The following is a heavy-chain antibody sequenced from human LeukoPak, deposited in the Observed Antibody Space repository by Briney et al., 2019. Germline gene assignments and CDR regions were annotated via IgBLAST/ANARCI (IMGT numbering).Heavy chain of an antibody. V-gene: IGHV3-48*01. CDR3: ARGPSGYHNT. J-gene: IGHJ4*02. Sequence: GGSLRLSCAASGFTFSSYSMNWVRQAPGKGLEWVSYISSSSSTIYYADSVKGRFTISRDNAKNSLYLEMNSLRAEDTAVYYCARGPSGYHNTGGQGTLVTVSS. CDR2: ISSSSSTI. D-gene: IGHD5-12*01. CDR1: GFTFSSYS.